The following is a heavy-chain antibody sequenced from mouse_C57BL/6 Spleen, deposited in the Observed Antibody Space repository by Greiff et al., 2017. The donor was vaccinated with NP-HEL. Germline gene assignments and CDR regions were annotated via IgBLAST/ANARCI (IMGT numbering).Heavy chain of an antibody. CDR3: ARSIMVTTGIAY. CDR1: GYAFSSYW. J-gene: IGHJ3*01. CDR2: IYPGDGDS. Sequence: QVQLQQSGAELVKPGASVKISCKASGYAFSSYWMNWVKQRPGKGLEWIGQIYPGDGDSNYNGKFKGQATLTADKSSSTAYMQLSSLTSEDSAVYFCARSIMVTTGIAYWGQGTLVTVSA. D-gene: IGHD2-2*01. V-gene: IGHV1-80*01.